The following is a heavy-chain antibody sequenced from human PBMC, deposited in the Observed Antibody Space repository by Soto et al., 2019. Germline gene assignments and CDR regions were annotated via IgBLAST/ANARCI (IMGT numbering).Heavy chain of an antibody. CDR1: VFTFSSYG. V-gene: IGHV3-33*06. CDR2: IWYDGSNK. CDR3: AKVGPSYYYGMDV. Sequence: PWWSLRLCCAASVFTFSSYGMHWFRQAPGKGLGWVAVIWYDGSNKYYADSVKGRFTISRDNSKNSLYLQLNNLRVDDTAVYYCAKVGPSYYYGMDVWGQGTTVTVSS. J-gene: IGHJ6*02. D-gene: IGHD1-26*01.